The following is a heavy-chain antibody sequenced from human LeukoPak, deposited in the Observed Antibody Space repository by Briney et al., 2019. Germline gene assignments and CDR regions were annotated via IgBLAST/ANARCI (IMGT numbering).Heavy chain of an antibody. V-gene: IGHV1-46*01. CDR1: GHIFTSYY. Sequence: ASVKVSCKTPGHIFTSYYMNWVRQAPGQGLEWMGIIHPRGGRTIYAQKFQGTVTMTRDMSTSTVYMELSSLRSEDTAVYYCARGITMVRGVSRKTRGSHFDYWGQGTLVTVSS. CDR2: IHPRGGRT. D-gene: IGHD3-10*01. J-gene: IGHJ4*02. CDR3: ARGITMVRGVSRKTRGSHFDY.